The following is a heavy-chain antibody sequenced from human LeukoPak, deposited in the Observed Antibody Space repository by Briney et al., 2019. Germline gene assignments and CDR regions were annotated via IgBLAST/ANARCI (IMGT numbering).Heavy chain of an antibody. Sequence: SETLSLTCNVSGASISDYYWSWIRQSAGKGLEWIGRIYATETDFNPSLKSRLTMSIDTSKNQFSLILSSVTAADTAVYFCARARLSIVRGITNFDYWGQGTVVTVSS. CDR3: ARARLSIVRGITNFDY. D-gene: IGHD3-10*01. CDR2: IYATET. CDR1: GASISDYY. J-gene: IGHJ4*02. V-gene: IGHV4-4*07.